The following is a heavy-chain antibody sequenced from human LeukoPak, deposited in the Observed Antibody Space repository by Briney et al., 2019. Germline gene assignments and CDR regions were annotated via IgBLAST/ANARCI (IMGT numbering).Heavy chain of an antibody. CDR3: TTDPLWGAWRQSNSFDY. J-gene: IGHJ4*02. D-gene: IGHD3-3*01. CDR2: IKSKTDGGEA. V-gene: IGHV3-15*01. Sequence: GGSLRLSCAASGFTFSKAWMNWVRQAPGKGLEWVGRIKSKTDGGEADYAESVKGRFTISRDDSKNTLYLQMNSLKTEDTALYFCTTDPLWGAWRQSNSFDYWGQGTLVAVSS. CDR1: GFTFSKAW.